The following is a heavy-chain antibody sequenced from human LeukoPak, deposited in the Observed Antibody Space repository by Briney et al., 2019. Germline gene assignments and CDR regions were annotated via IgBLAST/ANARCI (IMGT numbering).Heavy chain of an antibody. Sequence: ASVKVSCKASGYTFTSYGISWVRQAPGRGLEWMGWISAYNGNTNYAQKLQGRVTMTTDTSTSTAYMELRSLRSDDTAVYYCARAGYCSSTSCYIGRWFDPWGQGTLVTVSS. CDR3: ARAGYCSSTSCYIGRWFDP. CDR1: GYTFTSYG. J-gene: IGHJ5*02. D-gene: IGHD2-2*02. CDR2: ISAYNGNT. V-gene: IGHV1-18*01.